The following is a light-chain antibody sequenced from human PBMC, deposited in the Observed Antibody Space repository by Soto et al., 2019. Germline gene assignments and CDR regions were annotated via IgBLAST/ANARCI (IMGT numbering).Light chain of an antibody. V-gene: IGLV2-23*01. J-gene: IGLJ2*01. CDR1: SSDVGSYNL. CDR3: CSYAGSTRV. Sequence: QSVLTQPASVSGSPGQSITISCTGTSSDVGSYNLVSWDQQHPGKAPKLMIYEGSKRPSGVSNRFSGSKSGNTASLTISGLQAEDEADYYCCSYAGSTRVFGGGTKLTVL. CDR2: EGS.